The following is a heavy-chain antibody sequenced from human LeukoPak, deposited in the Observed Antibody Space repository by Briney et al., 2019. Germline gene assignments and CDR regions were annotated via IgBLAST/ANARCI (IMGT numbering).Heavy chain of an antibody. V-gene: IGHV3-30-3*01. Sequence: PGGSLRLSCAASGFTFSSYAMHWVRQAPGKGLEWVAVISYDGSNKYYADSVKGRFTISRDNSKKTLYMQMNSLTAEDTAVYYCARALSTYYFNPQDWGQGTLVTVSS. D-gene: IGHD3-10*01. CDR3: ARALSTYYFNPQD. CDR1: GFTFSSYA. J-gene: IGHJ4*02. CDR2: ISYDGSNK.